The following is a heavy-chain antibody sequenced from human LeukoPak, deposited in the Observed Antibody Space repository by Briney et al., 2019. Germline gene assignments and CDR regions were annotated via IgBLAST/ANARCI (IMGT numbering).Heavy chain of an antibody. J-gene: IGHJ5*02. V-gene: IGHV4-30-4*01. CDR3: ARATYQVVSRWFDP. D-gene: IGHD2-2*01. CDR2: IYYSGST. Sequence: SETLSLTCAVSGGSISTGVYYWSWIRQPPGRGLEWIGYIYYSGSTYYNPSLKSRVTLSVDTSKNQFSLNLSSVTAADTAVYYCARATYQVVSRWFDPWGQGTLVTVSS. CDR1: GGSISTGVYY.